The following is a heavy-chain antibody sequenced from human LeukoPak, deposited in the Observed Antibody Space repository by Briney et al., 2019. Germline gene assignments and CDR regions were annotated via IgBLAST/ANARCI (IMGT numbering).Heavy chain of an antibody. J-gene: IGHJ4*02. CDR3: ASSDSSGRKGSDY. D-gene: IGHD6-19*01. CDR1: GFTFSSYA. V-gene: IGHV3-30-3*01. Sequence: GRSLRLSCAASGFTFSSYAMHWVRQAPGKGLEWVAVISYDGSNKYYADSVKGRFTISRDNSKNTLYLQMNSLRAEDTAVYYCASSDSSGRKGSDYWGQGTLVTVSS. CDR2: ISYDGSNK.